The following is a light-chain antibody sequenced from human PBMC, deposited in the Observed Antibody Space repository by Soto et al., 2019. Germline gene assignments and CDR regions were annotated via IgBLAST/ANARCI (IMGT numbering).Light chain of an antibody. CDR1: QSVSSSY. CDR3: QQYGSSRT. V-gene: IGKV3-20*01. Sequence: EIVLTQSPGTLSLSPGERATLSCRASQSVSSSYLAWYQQKPGQAPRLLIYGASSRATGIPDRFSGSGSGTDFTLTISSLEPEDIAVYYCQQYGSSRTVGQGTKVDSK. J-gene: IGKJ1*01. CDR2: GAS.